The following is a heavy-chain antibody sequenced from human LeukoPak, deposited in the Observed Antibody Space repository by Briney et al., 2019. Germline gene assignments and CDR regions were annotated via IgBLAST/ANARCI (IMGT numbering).Heavy chain of an antibody. CDR2: IKQDGSDK. D-gene: IGHD2-15*01. V-gene: IGHV3-7*01. CDR1: GFTFSSYA. J-gene: IGHJ4*02. CDR3: ARQGAADSRDY. Sequence: GGSLRLSCAASGFTFSSYAMSWVRQAPGKGLEWVAKIKQDGSDKNYVDSVKGRFTISRDNAKNSLYLQMNNLRAEDTAVYYCARQGAADSRDYWGQGTLVTVSS.